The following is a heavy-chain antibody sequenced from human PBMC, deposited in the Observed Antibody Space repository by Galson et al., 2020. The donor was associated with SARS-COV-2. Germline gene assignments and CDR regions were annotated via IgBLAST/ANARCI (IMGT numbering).Heavy chain of an antibody. J-gene: IGHJ4*02. V-gene: IGHV4-30-2*01. Sequence: SETLSLTCAVSGGSISSGGYSWSWIRQPPGKGLEWIGYIYHSGSTYYNPSLKSRVTISTDRSKNQFSLKLSSVTAADTAVYYCARGSGWTPLFDYWGQGTLVTVSS. D-gene: IGHD6-19*01. CDR2: IYHSGST. CDR1: GGSISSGGYS. CDR3: ARGSGWTPLFDY.